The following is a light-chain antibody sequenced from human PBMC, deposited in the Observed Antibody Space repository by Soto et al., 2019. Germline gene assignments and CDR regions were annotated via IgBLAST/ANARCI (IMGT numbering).Light chain of an antibody. V-gene: IGKV3-15*01. J-gene: IGKJ2*01. CDR2: GAS. Sequence: EIVMTQSPATLSVSPGERATLSCRASQSISSNLVWYQQKAGQAPRLLIYGASTRATGIPGRFSGSGSGTDFTLTISSLQSEDFAVYYCQQYIDWPPYTFGQGTKVDI. CDR3: QQYIDWPPYT. CDR1: QSISSN.